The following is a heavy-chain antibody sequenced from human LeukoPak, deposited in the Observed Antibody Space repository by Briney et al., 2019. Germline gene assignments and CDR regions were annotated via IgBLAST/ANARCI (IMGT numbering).Heavy chain of an antibody. J-gene: IGHJ6*02. V-gene: IGHV4-4*07. CDR3: ARDGGYGSGSYFYYGMDV. CDR1: GGSISSYY. D-gene: IGHD3-10*01. CDR2: IYTSGST. Sequence: SETLSLTCTDSGGSISSYYWSWIRQPAGKGLEWIGRIYTSGSTNYNPSLKSRVTMSVDTSKNQFSLKLSSVTAADTAVYYCARDGGYGSGSYFYYGMDVWGQGTTVTVSS.